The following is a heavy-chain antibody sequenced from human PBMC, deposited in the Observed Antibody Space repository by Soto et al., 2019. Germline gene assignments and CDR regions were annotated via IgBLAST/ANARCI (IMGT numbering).Heavy chain of an antibody. CDR1: GFTFSSYW. CDR2: IKQDGSEK. Sequence: GGSLRLSCAASGFTFSSYWMSWVRQAPGKGLEWVANIKQDGSEKYYVDSVKGRFTISRDNAKNSLYLQMNSLRAEDTAVYYCGRAAELKPPDYWGQGTLVTAPQ. V-gene: IGHV3-7*04. J-gene: IGHJ4*02. CDR3: GRAAELKPPDY.